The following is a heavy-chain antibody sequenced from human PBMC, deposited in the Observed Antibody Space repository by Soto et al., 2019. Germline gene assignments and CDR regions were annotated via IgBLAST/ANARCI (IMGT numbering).Heavy chain of an antibody. Sequence: QVQLQESGPGLVKPSETLSLTCTVSGGSISSYYWSWIRQPPGKGPEWIGYIYYSGSTNYNPSLKSRVTISVDTSKNQFSLKLSSVTAADTAVYYCARAAMVTGFDYWGQGTLVTVSS. D-gene: IGHD5-18*01. CDR3: ARAAMVTGFDY. V-gene: IGHV4-59*01. CDR2: IYYSGST. J-gene: IGHJ4*02. CDR1: GGSISSYY.